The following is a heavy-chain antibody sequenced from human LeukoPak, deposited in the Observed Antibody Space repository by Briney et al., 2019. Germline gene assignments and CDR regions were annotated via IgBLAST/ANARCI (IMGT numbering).Heavy chain of an antibody. J-gene: IGHJ3*02. CDR2: ISSSGSTI. CDR3: ARPMTTVTNDAFDI. Sequence: GGSLRLSCAASGFTFSSYEMNWVRQAPGKGLEWVSYISSSGSTIYYADSVKGRFTISRDNAKNSLYLQMNSLRAEDTAVYYCARPMTTVTNDAFDIWGQGTMVTVSS. D-gene: IGHD4-17*01. CDR1: GFTFSSYE. V-gene: IGHV3-48*03.